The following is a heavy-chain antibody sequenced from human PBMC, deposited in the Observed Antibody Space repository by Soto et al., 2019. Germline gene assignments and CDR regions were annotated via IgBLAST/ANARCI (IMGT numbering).Heavy chain of an antibody. Sequence: QVQLVESGGGVVQPGRSLRLSCAASGFTFSSYAMHWVRQAPGKGLGWVAVISYDGSDKYYADSVKGRFTISRDNSKNTLNLQMTRLRADDTAVYYCAKALGELSPESYDYWGQGTLITVSS. CDR3: AKALGELSPESYDY. V-gene: IGHV3-30*18. D-gene: IGHD3-16*02. CDR2: ISYDGSDK. CDR1: GFTFSSYA. J-gene: IGHJ4*02.